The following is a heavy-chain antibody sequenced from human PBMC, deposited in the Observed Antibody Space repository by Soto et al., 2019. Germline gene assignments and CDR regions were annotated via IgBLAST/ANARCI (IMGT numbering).Heavy chain of an antibody. D-gene: IGHD2-8*01. CDR1: GFTFSNYY. V-gene: IGHV3-11*01. CDR3: ASGTNGAFFVY. CDR2: ISSRASTI. Sequence: LRLSCAASGFTFSNYYMSWIRQAPGKGLEWVSYISSRASTIFYADSVKGRFTISRDNVKNSLYLQMNSLRAEDTAVYYCASGTNGAFFVYWGQGILVTVSS. J-gene: IGHJ4*02.